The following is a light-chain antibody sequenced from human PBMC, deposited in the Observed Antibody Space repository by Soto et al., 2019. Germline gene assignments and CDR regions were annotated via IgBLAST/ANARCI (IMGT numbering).Light chain of an antibody. V-gene: IGLV2-14*01. CDR2: EVS. J-gene: IGLJ2*01. CDR1: SSDVGGYKY. Sequence: QSALTQPASVSGSPGQSITISRTGTSSDVGGYKYVSWYQQHPGKAPKLMISEVSIRPSGVSDRFSGSKSDNTASLTISGLQTEDEADYYCSSYTSTNTVLFGGGTKLTVL. CDR3: SSYTSTNTVL.